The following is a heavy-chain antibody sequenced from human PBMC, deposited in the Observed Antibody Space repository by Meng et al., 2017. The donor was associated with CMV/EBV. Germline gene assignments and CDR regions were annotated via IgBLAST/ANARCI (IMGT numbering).Heavy chain of an antibody. CDR1: GVTFSSYS. D-gene: IGHD2-2*01. CDR2: ISSSSSYI. J-gene: IGHJ4*02. Sequence: GVTFSSYSMNWVRQAPVKGLEWVSSISSSSSYIYYADSVKGRFTISRDNAKNSLYLQMNSLRAEDTAVYYCARGGSSCSSTSCPGDYWGQGTLVTVSS. CDR3: ARGGSSCSSTSCPGDY. V-gene: IGHV3-21*01.